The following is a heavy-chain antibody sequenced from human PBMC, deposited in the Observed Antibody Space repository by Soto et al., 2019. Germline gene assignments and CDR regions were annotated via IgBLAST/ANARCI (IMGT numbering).Heavy chain of an antibody. J-gene: IGHJ5*02. CDR1: GGSLKDHS. Sequence: SETLSLPCAVSGGSLKDHSWSWIRKYPGPGLQWIGEINHRGTTNYNPSLRSRVTISVDTSKNESSLRLRSVTAPDTAVYSCGGGGSFITGGMVWFDPWGEGILVSVTS. D-gene: IGHD3-10*01. CDR2: INHRGTT. CDR3: GGGGSFITGGMVWFDP. V-gene: IGHV4-34*01.